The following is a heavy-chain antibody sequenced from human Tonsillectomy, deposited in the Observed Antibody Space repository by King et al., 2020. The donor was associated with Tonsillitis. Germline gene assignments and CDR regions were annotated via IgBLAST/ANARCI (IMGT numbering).Heavy chain of an antibody. J-gene: IGHJ4*02. CDR2: IAANGNNK. Sequence: VQLVESGGGVVQPGRSLRVSCTASGFTFSSYAMHWVRQAPGKGLEWMAVIAANGNNKYYAESVRGRFPISRDNSKNTLFLQMNSLTNEDTALYYCASLEAGTPGYIDYWGQGTLVTVSS. V-gene: IGHV3-30-3*01. D-gene: IGHD1-1*01. CDR3: ASLEAGTPGYIDY. CDR1: GFTFSSYA.